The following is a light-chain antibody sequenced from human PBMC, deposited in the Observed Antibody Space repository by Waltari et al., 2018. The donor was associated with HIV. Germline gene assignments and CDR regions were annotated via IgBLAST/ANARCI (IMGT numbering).Light chain of an antibody. CDR1: SSNIGSNI. V-gene: IGLV1-44*01. Sequence: QSVLTQHPSASGTPGQRVSISCSGSSSNIGSNIVNWYQQLPGTAPKLLIYSNNQRPSGVPDRFSGSKSGTSASLAISGLQSEDEADYYCAAWDDSLNAWVFGGGTKLTVL. CDR3: AAWDDSLNAWV. CDR2: SNN. J-gene: IGLJ3*02.